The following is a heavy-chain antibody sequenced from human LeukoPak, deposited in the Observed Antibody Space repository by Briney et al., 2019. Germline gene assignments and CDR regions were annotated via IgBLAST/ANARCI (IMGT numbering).Heavy chain of an antibody. CDR2: ISWNSGSI. CDR1: GFTFDDYA. Sequence: PGGSLRLSCAASGFTFDDYAMHWVRQAPGKGLEWVSGISWNSGSIGYADSVKGRFTISRDNAKNSLYLQMNSLRAEDTAVYYCARLRGYCSSTSCYGDYYYGMDVWGQGTTVTVSS. CDR3: ARLRGYCSSTSCYGDYYYGMDV. D-gene: IGHD2-2*01. V-gene: IGHV3-9*01. J-gene: IGHJ6*02.